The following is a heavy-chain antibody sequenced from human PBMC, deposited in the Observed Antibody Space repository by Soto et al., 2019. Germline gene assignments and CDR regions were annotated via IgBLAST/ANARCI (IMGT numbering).Heavy chain of an antibody. CDR1: GYTFTSYD. V-gene: IGHV1-8*01. D-gene: IGHD3-22*01. CDR3: ARAHPYYYDSSGYYRWMSMDV. Sequence: GASVKVSCKASGYTFTSYDINWVRQATGQGLEWMGWMNPNSGNTGYAQKFQGRVTMTRNTSISTAYMELSSLRSEDTAVYYRARAHPYYYDSSGYYRWMSMDVWGQGTTVTVSS. J-gene: IGHJ6*02. CDR2: MNPNSGNT.